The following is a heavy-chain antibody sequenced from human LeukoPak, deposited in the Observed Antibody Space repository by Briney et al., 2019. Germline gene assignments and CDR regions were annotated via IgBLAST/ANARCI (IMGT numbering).Heavy chain of an antibody. V-gene: IGHV3-23*01. Sequence: GGSLRLSCAGSGFTFSSYAMSWVGQAPGEGLEWVSAISGSGGRTYYADSVKGRFTICRDNSKNTLYLQMNSLRAEDTAVYYCAKDLYGSGSYFDYWGQGTLATVSS. CDR1: GFTFSSYA. J-gene: IGHJ4*02. D-gene: IGHD3-10*01. CDR3: AKDLYGSGSYFDY. CDR2: ISGSGGRT.